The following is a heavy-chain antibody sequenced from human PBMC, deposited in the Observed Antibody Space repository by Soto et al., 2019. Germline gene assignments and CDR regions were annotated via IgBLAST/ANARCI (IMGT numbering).Heavy chain of an antibody. CDR2: ISYDGSNK. Sequence: QVQLVESGGGVVQPGRSLRLSCAASGFTFSSYGMHWVRQAPGKGLEWVAVISYDGSNKYYADSVKGRFTISRDNSKNTLYLQMNSLRAEDTAVYYCAEDGHDPGMGFDYWGQGTLVTVSS. CDR3: AEDGHDPGMGFDY. V-gene: IGHV3-30*18. CDR1: GFTFSSYG. J-gene: IGHJ4*02. D-gene: IGHD1-1*01.